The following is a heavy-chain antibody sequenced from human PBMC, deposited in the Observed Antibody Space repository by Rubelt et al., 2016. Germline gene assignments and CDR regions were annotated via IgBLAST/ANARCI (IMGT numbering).Heavy chain of an antibody. V-gene: IGHV4-39*07. CDR3: ARERYSSSSVGIDY. J-gene: IGHJ4*02. CDR2: IYYSGST. CDR1: GGSISSSSYY. D-gene: IGHD6-6*01. Sequence: QLQLQESGPGLVKPSETLSLTCTVSGGSISSSSYYWGWIRQPPGKGLEWIGSIYYSGSTYYNPSLKSRVTISVDRSKNQFSLKLSSVTAADTAVYYCARERYSSSSVGIDYWGQGTLVTVSS.